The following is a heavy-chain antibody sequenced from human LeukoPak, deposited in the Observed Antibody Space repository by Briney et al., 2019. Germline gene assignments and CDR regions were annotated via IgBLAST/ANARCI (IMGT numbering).Heavy chain of an antibody. Sequence: PSETLSLTCTVSGGSISSSSYSWGWIRQPPGKGLEWIGSIYYSGSTNYNPSLKSRVTISVDTSKNQFSLKLSSVTAADTAVYYCARTMKTYYDFWSESRYYFDYWGQGTLVTVSS. CDR1: GGSISSSSYS. CDR2: IYYSGST. D-gene: IGHD3-3*01. J-gene: IGHJ4*02. V-gene: IGHV4-39*07. CDR3: ARTMKTYYDFWSESRYYFDY.